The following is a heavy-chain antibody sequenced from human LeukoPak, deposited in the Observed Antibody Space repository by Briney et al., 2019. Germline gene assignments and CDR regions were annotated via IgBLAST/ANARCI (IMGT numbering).Heavy chain of an antibody. D-gene: IGHD3-9*01. J-gene: IGHJ5*02. CDR1: GGSISSYY. CDR2: IYYSGST. V-gene: IGHV4-59*12. Sequence: KPSETLSLTCTVSGGSISSYYWSWIRQPPGKGLEWIGYIYYSGSTNYSPSLKSRVTISVDTSKNQFSLKLSSVTAADTAVYYCASLESYGIRSNWFDPWGQGTLVTVSS. CDR3: ASLESYGIRSNWFDP.